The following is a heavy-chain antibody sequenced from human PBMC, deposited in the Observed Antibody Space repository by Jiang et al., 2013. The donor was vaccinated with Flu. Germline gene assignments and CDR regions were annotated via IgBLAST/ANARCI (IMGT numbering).Heavy chain of an antibody. D-gene: IGHD2-2*01. CDR1: GGSISSYF. V-gene: IGHV4-59*01. CDR3: ARHPGRDFRDFCGRTSCFNYWYFDL. Sequence: GLVKPSETLSLTCGVSGGSISSYFWSWIRQPPGKGLEWIGYIYYSGSTNYNPSLKSRVTISVDTSKNQLSLKLSSVTAADTAVYYCARHPGRDFRDFCGRTSCFNYWYFDLWGRGTLVTVSS. CDR2: IYYSGST. J-gene: IGHJ2*01.